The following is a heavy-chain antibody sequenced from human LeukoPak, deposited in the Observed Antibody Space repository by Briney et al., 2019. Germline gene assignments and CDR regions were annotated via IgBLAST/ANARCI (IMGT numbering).Heavy chain of an antibody. J-gene: IGHJ4*02. CDR1: GFTFSSYW. V-gene: IGHV3-7*01. Sequence: GGSLRLSCAASGFTFSSYWMSWVRQAPGKGLEWVANIKQDGSEKYYVDSVKGRFTVSRDNAKNSLYLQMNSLRAEDTAVYYCARDLRYYDSSGYNPPFDYWGQGTLVTVSS. CDR2: IKQDGSEK. CDR3: ARDLRYYDSSGYNPPFDY. D-gene: IGHD3-22*01.